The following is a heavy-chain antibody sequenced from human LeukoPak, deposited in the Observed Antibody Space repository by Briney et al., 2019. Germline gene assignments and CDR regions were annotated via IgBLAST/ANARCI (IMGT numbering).Heavy chain of an antibody. CDR2: IYYSGST. Sequence: SETLSLTCTVSGGSISSSSYYWGWIRQPPGKGLEWIGSIYYSGSTYYNPSLKSRVIISVDTSKNQFSLKLSSVTAADTAVYYCARIYGAGVYYYYYMDVWGKGTTVTISS. CDR1: GGSISSSSYY. CDR3: ARIYGAGVYYYYYMDV. D-gene: IGHD4-17*01. V-gene: IGHV4-39*01. J-gene: IGHJ6*03.